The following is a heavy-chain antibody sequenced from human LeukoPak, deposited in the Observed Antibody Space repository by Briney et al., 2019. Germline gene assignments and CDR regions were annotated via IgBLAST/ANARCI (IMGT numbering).Heavy chain of an antibody. V-gene: IGHV4-59*01. D-gene: IGHD1-26*01. J-gene: IGHJ3*02. CDR1: GGSISSYY. CDR3: ARAGGSYIGASDI. Sequence: SETLSLTCTVPGGSISSYYWSWIRQPPGKGLEWIGYIYYSGSTNYNPSLKSRVTISVDTSKNQFSLKLSSVTAADTAVYYCARAGGSYIGASDIWGQGTMVTVSS. CDR2: IYYSGST.